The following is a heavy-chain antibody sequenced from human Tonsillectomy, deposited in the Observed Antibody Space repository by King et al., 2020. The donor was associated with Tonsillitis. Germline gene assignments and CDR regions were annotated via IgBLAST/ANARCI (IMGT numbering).Heavy chain of an antibody. D-gene: IGHD4-17*01. CDR3: ASALSDYGDYALDFDY. J-gene: IGHJ4*02. Sequence: VQLVESGAEVKKPGASVKVSCKASGYSFTSYYMHWVRQAPGQGLEWMGIINPSGGSTSYAQKFQGRVTMTRDTSTSTVYMDLSSLRSEDTAVYYCASALSDYGDYALDFDYWGQGTLVTVSS. V-gene: IGHV1-46*01. CDR2: INPSGGST. CDR1: GYSFTSYY.